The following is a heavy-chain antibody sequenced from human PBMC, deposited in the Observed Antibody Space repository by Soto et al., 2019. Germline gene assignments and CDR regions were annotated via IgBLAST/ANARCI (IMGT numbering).Heavy chain of an antibody. V-gene: IGHV3-30*18. CDR1: GFTFSSYG. Sequence: QVQLVESGGGVVQPGRSLRLSCAASGFTFSSYGMHWVRQAPGKGLEWVAVISYDGRNKYYADSVKGRFTISRDNSKNTLYLQMNRLRADDTAVYYCAKDDKGRIAVSGLDYWGQGTLVTVSS. CDR3: AKDDKGRIAVSGLDY. J-gene: IGHJ4*02. D-gene: IGHD6-19*01. CDR2: ISYDGRNK.